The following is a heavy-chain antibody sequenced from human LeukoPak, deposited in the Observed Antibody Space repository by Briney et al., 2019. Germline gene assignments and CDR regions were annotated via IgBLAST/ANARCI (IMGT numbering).Heavy chain of an antibody. V-gene: IGHV3-23*01. CDR2: ISYSGGST. Sequence: GGSLRLSCAASGFSFSSYAMSWVRQAPGKGLEWVSGISYSGGSTYSADSVKGRFTISRDNSKNTLYLQMNSLRAEDTAVYYCAKSKIVVVTTFDYWGQGTLVTVSS. J-gene: IGHJ4*02. CDR1: GFSFSSYA. CDR3: AKSKIVVVTTFDY. D-gene: IGHD3-22*01.